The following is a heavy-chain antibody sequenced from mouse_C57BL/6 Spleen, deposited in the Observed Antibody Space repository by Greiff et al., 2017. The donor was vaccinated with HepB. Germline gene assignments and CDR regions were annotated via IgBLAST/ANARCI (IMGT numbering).Heavy chain of an antibody. D-gene: IGHD2-4*01. J-gene: IGHJ1*03. V-gene: IGHV1-26*01. CDR2: INPNNGGT. CDR3: ARRGGYYDYEGYWYFDV. CDR1: GYTFTDYY. Sequence: EVQLQQSGPELVKPGASVKISCKASGYTFTDYYMNWVKQSHGKSLEWIGDINPNNGGTSYNQKFKGKATLTVDKSSSTAYMELRSLTSEDSAVYYCARRGGYYDYEGYWYFDVWGTGTTVTVSS.